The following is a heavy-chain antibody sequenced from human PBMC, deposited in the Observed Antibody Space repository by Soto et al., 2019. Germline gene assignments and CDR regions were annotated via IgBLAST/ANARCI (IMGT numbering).Heavy chain of an antibody. J-gene: IGHJ5*02. D-gene: IGHD6-19*01. CDR3: GSIAGAEGFDP. Sequence: EVQLVETGGGLIQPGGSLRLSCAASGFNVSYNYMSWVRQAPGKGLEWVSIIHSDGGTYYADSVKGRFTISRDNSRNTVYLQMNSLRAEDTAVYYCGSIAGAEGFDPWGQGTLVTVSS. CDR2: IHSDGGT. V-gene: IGHV3-53*02. CDR1: GFNVSYNY.